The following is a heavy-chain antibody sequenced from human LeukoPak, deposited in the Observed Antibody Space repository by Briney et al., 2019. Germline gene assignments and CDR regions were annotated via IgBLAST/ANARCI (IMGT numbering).Heavy chain of an antibody. CDR2: INPNSGGT. CDR3: AESNYGDYLFDC. D-gene: IGHD4-17*01. CDR1: GYTFTGYY. Sequence: ASVKVSCKASGYTFTGYYMHWVRQAPGQGLEWMGWINPNSGGTNYAQKFQGRVTMTRDTSISTAYMDLSRLRSDDTAVYYCAESNYGDYLFDCWGQGTLVTVSS. J-gene: IGHJ4*02. V-gene: IGHV1-2*02.